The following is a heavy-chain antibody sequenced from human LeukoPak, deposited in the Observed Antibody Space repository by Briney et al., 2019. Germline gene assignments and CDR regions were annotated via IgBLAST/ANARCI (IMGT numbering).Heavy chain of an antibody. CDR3: ARDSPNSSGYYYHFQH. V-gene: IGHV4-34*01. D-gene: IGHD3-22*01. CDR1: GGSFSGYY. Sequence: ETLSLTCAVYGGSFSGYYWSWIRQPPGKGLEWIGEINHSGSTNYNPSLKSRVTISVDTSKNQFSLKLSSVTAADTAVYYCARDSPNSSGYYYHFQHWGQGTLVTVSS. J-gene: IGHJ1*01. CDR2: INHSGST.